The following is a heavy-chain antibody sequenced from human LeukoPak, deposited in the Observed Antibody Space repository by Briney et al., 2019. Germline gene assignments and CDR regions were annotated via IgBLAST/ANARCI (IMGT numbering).Heavy chain of an antibody. CDR2: FDPEDGET. J-gene: IGHJ4*02. CDR3: ATGRIAVADGLSYFDY. V-gene: IGHV1-24*01. CDR1: GYTFTSYG. Sequence: ASVKVSCKASGYTFTSYGISWVRQAPGQGLEWMGGFDPEDGETIYAQKFQGRVTMTEDTSTDTAYMELSSLRSEDTAVYYCATGRIAVADGLSYFDYWGQGTLVTVSS. D-gene: IGHD6-19*01.